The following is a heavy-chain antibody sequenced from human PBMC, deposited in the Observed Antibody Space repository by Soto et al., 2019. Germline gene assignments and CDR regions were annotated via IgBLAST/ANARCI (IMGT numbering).Heavy chain of an antibody. V-gene: IGHV3-23*01. D-gene: IGHD2-2*01. J-gene: IGHJ3*02. Sequence: GGSLRLSCAASGFNFSSYAMSWVRQAPGKGLEWVSAISGSGGSTYYADSVKGRFTISRDNSKNTLYLQMNSLRAEDTAVYYCAGMEHIVVVPAAMGALDIWGQGTMAPASS. CDR1: GFNFSSYA. CDR2: ISGSGGST. CDR3: AGMEHIVVVPAAMGALDI.